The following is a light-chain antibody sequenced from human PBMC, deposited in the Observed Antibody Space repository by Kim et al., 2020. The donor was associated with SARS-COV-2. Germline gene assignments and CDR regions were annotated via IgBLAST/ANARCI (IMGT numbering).Light chain of an antibody. CDR2: AAS. J-gene: IGKJ4*01. V-gene: IGKV1-12*01. CDR1: QDISSW. Sequence: APVGDRVTITVRAGQDISSWLAWCQQKPGKAPKLLISAASSLQSGVPSRFSGSGSGTDFTLTISSLQPEDFASYYCQRADSFPLGFGGGTKVDIK. CDR3: QRADSFPLG.